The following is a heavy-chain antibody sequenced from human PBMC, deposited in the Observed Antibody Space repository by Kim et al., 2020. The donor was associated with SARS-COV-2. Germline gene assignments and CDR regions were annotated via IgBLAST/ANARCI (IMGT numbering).Heavy chain of an antibody. D-gene: IGHD3-10*01. Sequence: GGSLRLSCAASGFTFSSYGMHWVRQAPGKGLEWVSFITYDGSNKYYADSVKGRFTISRDNSKNTLYLQMNSLRAEDTAVYYCAKARVRGVIGPNWFD. J-gene: IGHJ5*02. V-gene: IGHV3-30*18. CDR3: AKARVRGVIGPNWFD. CDR1: GFTFSSYG. CDR2: ITYDGSNK.